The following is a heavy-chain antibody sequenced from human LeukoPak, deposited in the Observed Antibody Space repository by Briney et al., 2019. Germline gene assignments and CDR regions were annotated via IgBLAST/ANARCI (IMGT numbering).Heavy chain of an antibody. CDR2: INWNGGST. J-gene: IGHJ6*03. Sequence: GGSLRLYCAASGFTFYDYGMSWVRQAPGKGLEWVSGINWNGGSTGYADSVKGRFTISRDNAKNSLYLQMNSLRAEDTALYYCARSPSMVRGVIITLDYYYYMDVWGKGTTVTVSS. CDR1: GFTFYDYG. CDR3: ARSPSMVRGVIITLDYYYYMDV. D-gene: IGHD3-10*01. V-gene: IGHV3-20*04.